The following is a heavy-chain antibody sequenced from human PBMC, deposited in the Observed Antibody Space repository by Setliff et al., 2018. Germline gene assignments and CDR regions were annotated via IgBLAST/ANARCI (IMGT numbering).Heavy chain of an antibody. J-gene: IGHJ6*03. CDR3: ARGPQKFYSDTSGYYYDALYYYYMDV. CDR1: GYTFTNHY. CDR2: INPGGGST. Sequence: ASVKVSCKASGYTFTNHYMHWVRQAPGQGLEWMGMINPGGGSTTYAQKFQGRVTMTRDTATSTTYMELSSLRSEDTAVYYCARGPQKFYSDTSGYYYDALYYYYMDVWGKGTTVTVSS. D-gene: IGHD3-22*01. V-gene: IGHV1-46*01.